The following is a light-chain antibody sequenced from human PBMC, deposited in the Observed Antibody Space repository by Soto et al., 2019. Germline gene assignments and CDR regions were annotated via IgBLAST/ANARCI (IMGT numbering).Light chain of an antibody. CDR3: QQPHSYPLT. J-gene: IGKJ4*01. CDR2: SAS. Sequence: IQLTQSPSSLSASVGDRVTITGRASQGIRSYLAWYQQKPGKAPKLLIYSASTLQSGVTSRFSGSGSGTEFTLTISSLQPEDFGTYYCQQPHSYPLTFGGGTTVEIK. V-gene: IGKV1-9*01. CDR1: QGIRSY.